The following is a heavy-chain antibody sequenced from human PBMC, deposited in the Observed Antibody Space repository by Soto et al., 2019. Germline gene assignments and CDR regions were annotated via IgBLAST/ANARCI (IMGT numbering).Heavy chain of an antibody. D-gene: IGHD2-21*01. CDR2: IVVATGST. J-gene: IGHJ6*02. Sequence: QMPLVQSGPEVKKPGTSVKVSCKASGFDVGSFGIQWLRQSQGQGFEWIGWIVVATGSTNYAPNFQGRVTLTRDMYTNTAYMALTNLRSEETAVYFCSGDRPHIAIEWPVWGQGNMVAVSS. CDR1: GFDVGSFG. CDR3: SGDRPHIAIEWPV. V-gene: IGHV1-58*02.